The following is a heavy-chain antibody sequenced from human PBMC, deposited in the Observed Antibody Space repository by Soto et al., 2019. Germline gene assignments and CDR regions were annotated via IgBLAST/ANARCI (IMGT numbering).Heavy chain of an antibody. J-gene: IGHJ4*02. CDR1: GGTFSSYA. D-gene: IGHD3-22*01. Sequence: GASVKVSCKASGGTFSSYAISWVRQAPGQGLEWMGGIIPIFGTANYAQKFQGRVTITADESTSTAYMELSSLRSEDTAVYYCARGPYASSGYYYGSSSYFDYWGQGTLVTVYS. CDR3: ARGPYASSGYYYGSSSYFDY. CDR2: IIPIFGTA. V-gene: IGHV1-69*13.